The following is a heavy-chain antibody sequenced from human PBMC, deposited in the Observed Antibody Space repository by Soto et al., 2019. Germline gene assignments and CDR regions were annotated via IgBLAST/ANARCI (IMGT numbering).Heavy chain of an antibody. CDR1: GDTFNFYS. CDR2: VNPILSMS. D-gene: IGHD3-10*01. J-gene: IGHJ4*02. CDR3: ATSYGSGYRACDF. V-gene: IGHV1-69*04. Sequence: QVQLVQSGAEVKRPGSSVKVSCKASGDTFNFYSINWVRQAPVLGLEWMGRVNPILSMSNYAQRFQGRVTMTADKSTSTAYMELSGLRSEDTAIYYCATSYGSGYRACDFWGQGALVTVSS.